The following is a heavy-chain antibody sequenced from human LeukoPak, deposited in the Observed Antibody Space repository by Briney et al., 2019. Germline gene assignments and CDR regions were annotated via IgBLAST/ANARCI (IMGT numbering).Heavy chain of an antibody. D-gene: IGHD2-2*01. CDR2: INPNSGGT. V-gene: IGHV1-2*02. Sequence: ASVKVSCKASGYTFTGYYMHCVRQAPGQGLEWMGWINPNSGGTNYAQKFQGRVTMTRDTSISTAYMELSRLRSDDTAVYYCARDYPYCSSTSCPNWFDPWGQGTLVTVSS. J-gene: IGHJ5*02. CDR3: ARDYPYCSSTSCPNWFDP. CDR1: GYTFTGYY.